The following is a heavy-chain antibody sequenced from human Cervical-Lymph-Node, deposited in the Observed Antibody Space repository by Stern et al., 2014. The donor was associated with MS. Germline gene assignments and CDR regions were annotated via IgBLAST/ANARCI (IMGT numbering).Heavy chain of an antibody. CDR2: IIPILETA. CDR3: ALLRYTSGPDY. Sequence: VQLEESGAEVKKPESSGRVSCQASGGNFSILAISWVRQAPGQGLEWMGGIIPILETATYAQKFQGRVTITADRSTSRVYMEMNGLRTEDTAVFYCALLRYTSGPDYWGQGTLVTVSS. V-gene: IGHV1-69*06. CDR1: GGNFSILA. D-gene: IGHD5-18*01. J-gene: IGHJ4*02.